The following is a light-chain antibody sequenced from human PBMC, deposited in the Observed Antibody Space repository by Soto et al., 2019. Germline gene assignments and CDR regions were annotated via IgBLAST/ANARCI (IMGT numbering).Light chain of an antibody. CDR1: QTVGNNY. V-gene: IGKV3-20*01. CDR3: QQSAPSPRT. J-gene: IGKJ1*01. Sequence: EIVLTQSAGTLALSPGERATLSCRASQTVGNNYLDWYQQKPGQAPRLLIYGASSRATVIPDRFSGSGSGTNFTLTISRLEPEDFAVYFCQQSAPSPRTFGQGTKVEIK. CDR2: GAS.